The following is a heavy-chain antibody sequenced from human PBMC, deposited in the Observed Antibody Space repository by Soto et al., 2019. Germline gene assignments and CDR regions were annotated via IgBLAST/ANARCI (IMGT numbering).Heavy chain of an antibody. D-gene: IGHD2-21*01. V-gene: IGHV3-72*01. Sequence: VGSLRLSCAASGFKFSDHYMDWVRQAPGKGLEWVGRSRNKANSYATEYAASVKDRFTISRDDSKNSLYLQMNSLKIEDTAMYYGTRTSDDGAHFDCWGRGGLVTVS. CDR2: SRNKANSYAT. CDR3: TRTSDDGAHFDC. CDR1: GFKFSDHY. J-gene: IGHJ4*02.